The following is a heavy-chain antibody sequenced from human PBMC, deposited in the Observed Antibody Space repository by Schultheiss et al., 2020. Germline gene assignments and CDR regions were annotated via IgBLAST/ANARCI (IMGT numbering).Heavy chain of an antibody. Sequence: GGSLRLSCAASGFSFRDYYMSWIRLTPGKGLEWLSYISSGSTYTDYADSVKGRFTISRDNAKNSLYLQMNSLRSDDTAVYYCARGSRQQLVRYFDYWGQGTLVTVSS. CDR3: ARGSRQQLVRYFDY. J-gene: IGHJ4*02. CDR1: GFSFRDYY. V-gene: IGHV3-11*06. D-gene: IGHD6-13*01. CDR2: ISSGSTYT.